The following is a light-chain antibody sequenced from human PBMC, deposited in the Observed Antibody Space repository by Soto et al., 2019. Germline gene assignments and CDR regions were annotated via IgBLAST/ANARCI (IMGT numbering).Light chain of an antibody. CDR1: SSDVGGYNY. Sequence: QSVLTQPRSVSGSPGQSVTISCTGTSSDVGGYNYVSWYQQHPGKAPKVMIYDVSKRPSGVPDRFSGSKSGNTASLTISGLQAEDEADYYCCSYAGSYTWVFGGGPKLTVL. V-gene: IGLV2-11*01. J-gene: IGLJ3*02. CDR3: CSYAGSYTWV. CDR2: DVS.